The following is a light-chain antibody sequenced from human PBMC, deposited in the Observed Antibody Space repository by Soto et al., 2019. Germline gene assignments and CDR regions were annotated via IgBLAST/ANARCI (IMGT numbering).Light chain of an antibody. J-gene: IGKJ1*01. V-gene: IGKV3-11*01. Sequence: EIFLTQSPDTLSLSPGERATLSCRATQSVTNYIAWYQQKPGQAPRLLIYGASSRATGIPDRFSGSGSGTDFTLTISSLEPEDFAVYYCQQRSNWPPWTFGQGTKVDIK. CDR2: GAS. CDR1: QSVTNY. CDR3: QQRSNWPPWT.